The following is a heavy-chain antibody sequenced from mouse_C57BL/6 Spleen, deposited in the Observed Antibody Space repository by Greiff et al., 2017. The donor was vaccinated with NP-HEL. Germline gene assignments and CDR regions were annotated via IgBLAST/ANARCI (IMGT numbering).Heavy chain of an antibody. V-gene: IGHV1-26*01. CDR2: INPNNGGT. Sequence: VQLQQSGPELVKPGASVKISCKASGYTFTDYYMNWVKQSHGKSLEWIGDINPNNGGTSYNQKFKGKATLTVDKSSSTAYMELRSLTSEDSAVYYCARRDYYGSPFYAMDYWGQGTSVTVSS. J-gene: IGHJ4*01. CDR1: GYTFTDYY. CDR3: ARRDYYGSPFYAMDY. D-gene: IGHD1-1*01.